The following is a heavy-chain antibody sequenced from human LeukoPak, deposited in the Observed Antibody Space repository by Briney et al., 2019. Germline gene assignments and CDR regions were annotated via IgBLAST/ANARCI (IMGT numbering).Heavy chain of an antibody. Sequence: EASVKVSCKASGNTFTGYYMHWVRQAPGQGLEWMGWINPNSGGTNYAQKFQGRVTMTRDTSISTAYMELSRLRSDDTAVYYCARDFTYYDFWSGEGAFDIWGQGTMVTVSS. D-gene: IGHD3-3*01. CDR3: ARDFTYYDFWSGEGAFDI. V-gene: IGHV1-2*02. CDR1: GNTFTGYY. CDR2: INPNSGGT. J-gene: IGHJ3*02.